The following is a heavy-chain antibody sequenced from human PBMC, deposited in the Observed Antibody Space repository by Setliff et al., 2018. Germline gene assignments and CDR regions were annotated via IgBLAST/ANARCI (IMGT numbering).Heavy chain of an antibody. V-gene: IGHV3-23*01. D-gene: IGHD2-15*01. CDR2: ISGSAQTT. CDR1: GFTFSSYA. J-gene: IGHJ6*02. Sequence: GGSLRLSCAASGFTFSSYAITWVRQAPGKGLEWVSMISGSAQTTYYADSVKGRFTISRDNAKNSLYLQMNSLRAEDTAVYYCARDPASILSRHYYYGMDVWGQGTTVTVSS. CDR3: ARDPASILSRHYYYGMDV.